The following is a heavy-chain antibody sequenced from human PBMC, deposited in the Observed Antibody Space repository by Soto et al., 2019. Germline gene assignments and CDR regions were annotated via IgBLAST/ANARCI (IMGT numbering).Heavy chain of an antibody. J-gene: IGHJ3*02. CDR1: GITFSNAW. V-gene: IGHV3-15*01. CDR2: IRSKTDGGTT. CDR3: TTTRPGTNVFDN. D-gene: IGHD6-13*01. Sequence: EVQLVESGGGLVEPGGSLRLSCAASGITFSNAWMKWVRKAPGKGLEYIGRIRSKTDGGTTEYAAPVEGRFTVSRDDSKNTLYLQMSGLKTEDTAVYYCTTTRPGTNVFDNWGQGTLVTVSS.